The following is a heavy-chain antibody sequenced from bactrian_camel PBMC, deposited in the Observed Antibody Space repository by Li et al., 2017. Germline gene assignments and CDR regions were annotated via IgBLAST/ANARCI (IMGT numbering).Heavy chain of an antibody. CDR2: IYNTVSDT. Sequence: HVQLVESGGGLVQPGGSLRLSCTVSGSYRFTFSNYGMSWVRQAPGKGLEWVAGIYNTVSDTFYAKSVKGRFTASRDNAQNTVYLQMNSLKPDDTAVYSCARVRGVVAVGFVDYWGQGTQVTVS. CDR3: ARVRGVVAVGFVDY. J-gene: IGHJ4*01. V-gene: IGHV3S6*01. CDR1: GSYRFTFSNYG. D-gene: IGHD6*01.